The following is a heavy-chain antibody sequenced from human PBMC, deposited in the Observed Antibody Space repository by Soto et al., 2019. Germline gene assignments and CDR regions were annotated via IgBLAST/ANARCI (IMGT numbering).Heavy chain of an antibody. V-gene: IGHV3-23*01. D-gene: IGHD1-26*01. CDR2: ISGSGGST. Sequence: EVQLLESGGGLVQPGGSLRLSCAASGFTFSSYAMSWVRQAPGKGLEWVSAISGSGGSTYYADSVKGRFTISRDNSKNTLYLQMNSLRAEDTAVYYCAKDTNANLGVGATYDYLGQGTPVTVSS. J-gene: IGHJ4*02. CDR3: AKDTNANLGVGATYDY. CDR1: GFTFSSYA.